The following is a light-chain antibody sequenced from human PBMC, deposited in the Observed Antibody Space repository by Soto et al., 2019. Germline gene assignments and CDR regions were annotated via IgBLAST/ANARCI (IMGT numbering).Light chain of an antibody. CDR2: DFY. CDR1: QSVSGNS. V-gene: IGKV3-20*01. Sequence: EVDLTQSPGTQSLTPGDRSTLLCRASQSVSGNSLVWYRQNRGQAPCLIISDFYSRVTVVPDRLSGIWSGTYFTLTISRLDPEDFAFFFWQHYGGSLWTIGQRAQV. CDR3: QHYGGSLWT. J-gene: IGKJ1*01.